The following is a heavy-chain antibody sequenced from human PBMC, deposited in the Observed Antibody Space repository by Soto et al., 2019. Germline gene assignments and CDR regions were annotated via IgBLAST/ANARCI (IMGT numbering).Heavy chain of an antibody. V-gene: IGHV4-31*03. CDR1: GGSINSGGYY. Sequence: SETLSLTCTVSGGSINSGGYYWSWIRQHPGRGLEWIGYIYYTGSTYYNPSLKRRVTISLDTSKNQFSLKLSSVTAADTAVYYCAQGWNPVDYWGQGTLVTVSS. D-gene: IGHD1-1*01. CDR2: IYYTGST. CDR3: AQGWNPVDY. J-gene: IGHJ4*02.